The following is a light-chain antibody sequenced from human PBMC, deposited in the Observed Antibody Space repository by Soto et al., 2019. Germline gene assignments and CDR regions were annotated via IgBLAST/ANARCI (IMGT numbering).Light chain of an antibody. J-gene: IGLJ1*01. CDR3: CSYAGSSTYV. V-gene: IGLV2-23*01. CDR1: SSDVGSYNL. CDR2: EGD. Sequence: QSALTQPASVSGSPGQSITISCTGTSSDVGSYNLVSWYQQHPGKAPKLMLYEGDKRPSGVSNRFSGSKSGNTASLTISGLQSEDEADYYCCSYAGSSTYVFGTGTKLTVL.